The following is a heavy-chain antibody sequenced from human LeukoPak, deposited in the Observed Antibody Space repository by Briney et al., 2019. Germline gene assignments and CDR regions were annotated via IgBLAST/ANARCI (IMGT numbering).Heavy chain of an antibody. CDR3: ARDSHSTVVTPDPYYYYGMDV. D-gene: IGHD4-23*01. CDR2: IYYSGST. Sequence: PSETLSLTCTVSGGSISSYYWSWIRQPPGKGLEWIGYIYYSGSTNYNPSLKSRVTISVDTSKNQFSLKLSSVTAADTAVYYCARDSHSTVVTPDPYYYYGMDVWGQGTTVTVSS. CDR1: GGSISSYY. V-gene: IGHV4-59*01. J-gene: IGHJ6*02.